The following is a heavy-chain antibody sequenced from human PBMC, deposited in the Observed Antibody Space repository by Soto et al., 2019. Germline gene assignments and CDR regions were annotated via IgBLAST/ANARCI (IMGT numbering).Heavy chain of an antibody. CDR2: INHSGST. Sequence: SETLSLTCAVYGGSFSGYYWSWIRQPPGKGLEWIGEINHSGSTNYNPSLKSRVTISVDTSKNQFSLKLSSVTAADTAVYYCQLYCSGGSCYDYYYMDVWGKGTTVTVSS. CDR3: QLYCSGGSCYDYYYMDV. CDR1: GGSFSGYY. D-gene: IGHD2-15*01. J-gene: IGHJ6*03. V-gene: IGHV4-34*01.